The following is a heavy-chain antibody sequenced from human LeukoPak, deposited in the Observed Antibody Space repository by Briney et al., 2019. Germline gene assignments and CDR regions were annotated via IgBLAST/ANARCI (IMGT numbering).Heavy chain of an antibody. J-gene: IGHJ3*02. V-gene: IGHV7-4-1*02. CDR3: ARDSDSSGYYPQDAFDI. CDR1: GYTFTSYA. D-gene: IGHD3-22*01. CDR2: INTNTGNP. Sequence: ASVKVSCKASGYTFTSYAMNWVRQAPGQGLEWMGWINTNTGNPTYAQGFTGRFVFSLDTSVSTAYLQISSLKAEDTAVYYCARDSDSSGYYPQDAFDIWGQGTMVTVSS.